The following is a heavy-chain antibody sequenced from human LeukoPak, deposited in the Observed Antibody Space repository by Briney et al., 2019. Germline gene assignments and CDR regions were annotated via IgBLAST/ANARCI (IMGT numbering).Heavy chain of an antibody. J-gene: IGHJ4*02. D-gene: IGHD3-22*01. Sequence: GGSLRLSCAASGFTFSSYAMSWVRQAPGKGLEWVSAISNNGGYTYYADSVQGRFTISRDNSKSTLCLQMNSLRAEDTAVYYCARADYYDSSGYYENWGQGTLATVSS. V-gene: IGHV3-23*01. CDR2: ISNNGGYT. CDR1: GFTFSSYA. CDR3: ARADYYDSSGYYEN.